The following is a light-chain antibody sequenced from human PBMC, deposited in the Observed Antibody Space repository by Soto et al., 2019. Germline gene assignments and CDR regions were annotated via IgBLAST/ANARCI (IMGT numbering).Light chain of an antibody. CDR3: SSYTPISTYV. Sequence: QSALTQPASVSGSPGQSITISCTGTSSDVGGYNYVSWYQQHPGKAPKLMIYEVSDRPSGVSNRFSGSKSGNTASLTISGLQAEDEADYYCSSYTPISTYVFGSGTQLTVL. V-gene: IGLV2-14*01. CDR2: EVS. J-gene: IGLJ7*01. CDR1: SSDVGGYNY.